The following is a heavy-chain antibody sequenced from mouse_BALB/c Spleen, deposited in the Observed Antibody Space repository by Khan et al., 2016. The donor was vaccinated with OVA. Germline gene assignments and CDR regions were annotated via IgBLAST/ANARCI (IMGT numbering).Heavy chain of an antibody. CDR3: ARGNYYGYALDY. D-gene: IGHD1-1*01. CDR2: ISYSGST. V-gene: IGHV3-2*02. Sequence: EVQLQESGPGLVKPSQSLSLTCTVNGYSITSNYAWNWIRQFPGNKLEWMGYISYSGSTNYNPSLKSRLSITRDTSKNQFFLLLHSVTTEDSATYCCARGNYYGYALDYWGQGTSVTVSS. J-gene: IGHJ4*01. CDR1: GYSITSNYA.